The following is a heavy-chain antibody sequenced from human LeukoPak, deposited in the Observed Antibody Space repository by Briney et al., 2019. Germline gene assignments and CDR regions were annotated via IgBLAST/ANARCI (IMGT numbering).Heavy chain of an antibody. CDR3: ARHRITMVRGVIGY. D-gene: IGHD3-10*01. V-gene: IGHV1-2*02. Sequence: ASVKVSCKASGYTFTGYYMHWVRQAPGQGLEWMGWIDPKSGGTDYAQKFQGRVTMTRDTSISTAYMELSRLRSDDTAVYYCARHRITMVRGVIGYWGQGTLVTVSS. CDR2: IDPKSGGT. CDR1: GYTFTGYY. J-gene: IGHJ4*02.